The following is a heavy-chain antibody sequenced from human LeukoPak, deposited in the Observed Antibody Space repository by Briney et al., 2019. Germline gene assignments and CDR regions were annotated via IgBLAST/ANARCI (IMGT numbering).Heavy chain of an antibody. CDR2: ISWNSGSI. D-gene: IGHD6-13*01. V-gene: IGHV3-9*01. CDR1: GFTFSTYA. Sequence: GGSLRLSCAASGFTFSTYAMTWVRQAPGRGLEWVSGISWNSGSIGYADSVKGRFTISRDNAKNSLYLQMNSLRAEDTALYYCAKDIWQQLVQAGAFDIWGQGTMVTVSS. J-gene: IGHJ3*02. CDR3: AKDIWQQLVQAGAFDI.